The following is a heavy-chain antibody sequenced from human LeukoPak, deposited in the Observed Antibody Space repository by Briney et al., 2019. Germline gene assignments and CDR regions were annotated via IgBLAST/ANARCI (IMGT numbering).Heavy chain of an antibody. Sequence: ASVKVSCKASGYTFTSYGISWVRQAPGQGLEWMGWISTYNGNTNYAQKLQGRVTMTTDTSTSTAYMELRSLRSDDTAVYYCAREERITIFGVSSYAFDYWGQGTLVTVSS. D-gene: IGHD3-3*01. CDR2: ISTYNGNT. V-gene: IGHV1-18*01. CDR1: GYTFTSYG. CDR3: AREERITIFGVSSYAFDY. J-gene: IGHJ4*02.